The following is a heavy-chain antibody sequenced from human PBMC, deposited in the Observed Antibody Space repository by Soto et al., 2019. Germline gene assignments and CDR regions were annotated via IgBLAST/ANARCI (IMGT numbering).Heavy chain of an antibody. CDR2: IYYSGST. V-gene: IGHV4-39*01. J-gene: IGHJ4*02. D-gene: IGHD6-13*01. CDR3: ARGRRYSSSWYSDY. Sequence: SETLSLACTLSGASISSRSYYWAWISQPPGMGLEWIGSIYYSGSTYYNPSLKSRVTISVDTSKNQFYLILLSVTAADTAVYYCARGRRYSSSWYSDYWGQGTLVTVS. CDR1: GASISSRSYY.